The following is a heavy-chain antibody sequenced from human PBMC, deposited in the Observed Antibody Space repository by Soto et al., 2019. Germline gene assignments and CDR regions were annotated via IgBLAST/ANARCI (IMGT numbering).Heavy chain of an antibody. D-gene: IGHD6-19*01. CDR1: GFTFSSSG. CDR2: IWYVGGNK. Sequence: QVQLVESGGGVVQPGRSLRLSCAASGFTFSSSGMHWVRQAPGKGLEWVAVIWYVGGNKFYADSVKGRFTISRDNSKNTLFLQMNSLRAEDTGVYYCARNEGSGCRNWGQGTLVTVSS. J-gene: IGHJ4*02. V-gene: IGHV3-33*01. CDR3: ARNEGSGCRN.